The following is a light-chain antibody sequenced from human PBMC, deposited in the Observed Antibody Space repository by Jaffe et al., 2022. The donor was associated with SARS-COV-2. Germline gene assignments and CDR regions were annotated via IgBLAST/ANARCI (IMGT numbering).Light chain of an antibody. CDR2: NTN. CDR1: SGSVSTAYS. CDR3: LLSMGSGIFA. V-gene: IGLV8-61*01. Sequence: TLVTQEPSLSVSPGGTVTLTCALTSGSVSTAYSATWYQLTPGQAPRTIIYNTNTRSGGVPDRFSGSILGDKAALTITGAQAEDESDYYCLLSMGSGIFAFGGGTELTV. J-gene: IGLJ3*02.